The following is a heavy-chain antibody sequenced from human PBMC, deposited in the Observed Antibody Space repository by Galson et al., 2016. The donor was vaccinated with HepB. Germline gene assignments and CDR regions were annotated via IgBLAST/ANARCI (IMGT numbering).Heavy chain of an antibody. CDR2: IYPSDSDT. J-gene: IGHJ2*01. CDR1: GFSFATYW. Sequence: QSGAEVTKPGEPLKISCKGSGFSFATYWIGWVRQTPGKGLEWMGIIYPSDSDTRYSPSFQGQVTISADKSISTAFLQWNSLEASYSAVYYCGGQGQGGGYWYFDLWGRGTRLTVSS. D-gene: IGHD3-16*01. V-gene: IGHV5-51*01. CDR3: GGQGQGGGYWYFDL.